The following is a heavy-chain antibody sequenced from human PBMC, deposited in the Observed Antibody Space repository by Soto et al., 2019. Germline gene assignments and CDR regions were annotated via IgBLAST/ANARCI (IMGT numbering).Heavy chain of an antibody. CDR2: IYYSGTT. V-gene: IGHV4-31*03. Sequence: QVQLQESGPGLVKPSQTLSLTCNVSGDSINNGGHYWSWIRQPPGKGLEWIGFIYYSGTTYYNPSLKSRVTISVHTAKMQFAQKLNAVSAADTAVYYCARSAVGATKSGCDSCGQGTLVTVSS. J-gene: IGHJ4*02. CDR1: GDSINNGGHY. D-gene: IGHD1-26*01. CDR3: ARSAVGATKSGCDS.